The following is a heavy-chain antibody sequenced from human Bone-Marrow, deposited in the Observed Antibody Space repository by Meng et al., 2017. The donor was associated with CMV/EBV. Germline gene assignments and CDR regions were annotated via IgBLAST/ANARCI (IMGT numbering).Heavy chain of an antibody. CDR1: GFTFSSYA. D-gene: IGHD2-15*01. CDR3: ARSDGMWYGSPY. V-gene: IGHV3-30-3*01. CDR2: ISYDGSNK. J-gene: IGHJ4*02. Sequence: CAASGFTFSSYAMHWVRQAPGKGLEWVAVISYDGSNKYYADSVKGRFTISRDNSKNTLYLQMNSLRAEDTAVYYCARSDGMWYGSPYWGQGTLVTVSS.